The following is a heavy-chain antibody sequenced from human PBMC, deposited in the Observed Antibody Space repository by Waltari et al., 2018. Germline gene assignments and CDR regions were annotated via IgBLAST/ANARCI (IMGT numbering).Heavy chain of an antibody. CDR3: ATGSTDLRLGELSLLSY. D-gene: IGHD3-16*02. CDR2: ISYEGSNK. V-gene: IGHV3-30*01. J-gene: IGHJ4*02. Sequence: QVQLVESGGGVVQPGRSLRLSCAASGFTFNSYAMHWVRQAPGKGLEWVAVISYEGSNKYYADSVKGRFTISRDNSKNTLYVQVNSLRAEDTAVYYCATGSTDLRLGELSLLSYWGQGTLVTVSS. CDR1: GFTFNSYA.